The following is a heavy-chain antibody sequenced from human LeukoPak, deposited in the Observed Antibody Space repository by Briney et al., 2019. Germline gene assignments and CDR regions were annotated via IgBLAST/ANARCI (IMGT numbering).Heavy chain of an antibody. CDR2: IYYSGST. Sequence: PSETLSLTCTVSGGSISSSSYYWGWIRQPPGKGLEWIVSIYYSGSTYYNPSLKSRVTISVDTSKNQFSLKLSSVTAADTAVYYCARVPCSGGSCYYFDYWGQGTLVTVSS. J-gene: IGHJ4*02. CDR3: ARVPCSGGSCYYFDY. D-gene: IGHD2-15*01. CDR1: GGSISSSSYY. V-gene: IGHV4-39*07.